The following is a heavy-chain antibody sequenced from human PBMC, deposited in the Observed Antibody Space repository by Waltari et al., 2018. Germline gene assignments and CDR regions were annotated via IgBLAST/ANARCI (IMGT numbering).Heavy chain of an antibody. CDR2: MNPESGNT. D-gene: IGHD2-15*01. V-gene: IGHV1-8*03. Sequence: GPRLQSGAEALTPAGSVTVSRKASCYSICSQDLPWVRLAPGQGIAWMGRMNPESGNTGYEQKFQGRVTITRNTSISTAYMEMSSLRSEDTAVYYCERKDCSGGSCYPGDWYYMDVWGKGTTVTVSS. CDR3: ERKDCSGGSCYPGDWYYMDV. CDR1: CYSICSQD. J-gene: IGHJ6*03.